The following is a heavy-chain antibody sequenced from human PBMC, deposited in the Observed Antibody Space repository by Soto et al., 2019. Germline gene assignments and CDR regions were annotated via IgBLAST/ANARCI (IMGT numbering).Heavy chain of an antibody. Sequence: GGSLRLSCAASGFTFDDYAMHWVRQAPGKGLEWVSGISWNSGSIGYADSVKGRFTISRDNAKNSLYLQMNSLRAEDTALYYCAKAAGFGELLQIDYWGQGTLVTVSS. D-gene: IGHD3-10*01. CDR1: GFTFDDYA. CDR3: AKAAGFGELLQIDY. J-gene: IGHJ4*02. CDR2: ISWNSGSI. V-gene: IGHV3-9*01.